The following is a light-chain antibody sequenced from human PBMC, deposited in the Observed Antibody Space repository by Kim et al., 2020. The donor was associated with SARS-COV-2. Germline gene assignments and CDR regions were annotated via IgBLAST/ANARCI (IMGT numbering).Light chain of an antibody. CDR1: QNINTY. J-gene: IGKJ1*01. CDR2: AAS. V-gene: IGKV1-39*01. Sequence: DIQMTQSPSSLSASVGDRVTITCRASQNINTYLNWYQQKPGEAPKLLIYAASSLQSGVPSRFSGSGSGTDFTLTISSLQPEDSATYYCQQSYSETFGQGTKVDIK. CDR3: QQSYSET.